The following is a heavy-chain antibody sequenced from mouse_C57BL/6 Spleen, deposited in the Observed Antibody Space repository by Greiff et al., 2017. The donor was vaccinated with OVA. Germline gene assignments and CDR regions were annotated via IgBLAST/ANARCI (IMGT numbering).Heavy chain of an antibody. CDR3: ASPYGNSAWFAY. CDR2: ISGGGGNT. V-gene: IGHV5-9*01. D-gene: IGHD2-1*01. Sequence: EVKVVESGGGLVKPGGSLKLSCAASGFTFSSYTMSWVRQTPEKRLEWVATISGGGGNTYYPDSVKGRFTISRDNAKNTLYLQMSSLRSEDTALYYCASPYGNSAWFAYWGQGTLVTVSA. J-gene: IGHJ3*01. CDR1: GFTFSSYT.